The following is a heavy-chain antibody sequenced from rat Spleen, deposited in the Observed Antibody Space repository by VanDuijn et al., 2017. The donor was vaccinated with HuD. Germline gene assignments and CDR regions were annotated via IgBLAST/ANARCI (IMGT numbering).Heavy chain of an antibody. CDR2: ISYEGSST. CDR3: ARHTRVFWFAY. D-gene: IGHD1-4*01. CDR1: GFTFSDYY. V-gene: IGHV5-22*01. Sequence: EVQLVESGGGLVQPGRSLKLSCAASGFTFSDYYMAWVRQAPTKGLEWVASISYEGSSTNYGDSVKGRFTISRDNAKSTLYLQMNSLRSEDTATYYCARHTRVFWFAYWGQGTLVTVSS. J-gene: IGHJ3*01.